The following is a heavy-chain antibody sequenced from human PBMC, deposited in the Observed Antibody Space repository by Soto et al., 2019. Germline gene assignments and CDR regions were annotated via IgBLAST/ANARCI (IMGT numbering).Heavy chain of an antibody. CDR1: GGSISSSSYY. V-gene: IGHV4-39*01. CDR3: ARHVPWYRGGWFDP. D-gene: IGHD6-13*01. CDR2: IYYSGST. Sequence: QLQLQESGPGLVKPSETLSLTCTVSGGSISSSSYYWGWIRQPPGKGLEWIGSIYYSGSTYYNPSLQVRVTISVDTSKIKFSLKLSSVTAADTAVYYCARHVPWYRGGWFDPWGQGTLVTVSS. J-gene: IGHJ5*02.